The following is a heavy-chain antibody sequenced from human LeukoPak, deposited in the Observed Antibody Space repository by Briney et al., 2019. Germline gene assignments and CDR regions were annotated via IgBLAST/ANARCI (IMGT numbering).Heavy chain of an antibody. CDR1: GFTFSSNA. V-gene: IGHV3-30-3*01. Sequence: GRSLRLSCAASGFTFSSNAMHWVRQAPGKGLEWVAVISYDGSNKYYADSVKGRFTISRDNSKNTLYLQMNSLRAEDTAVYYCARGLGVTDYFDYWGQGTLVTVSS. CDR2: ISYDGSNK. CDR3: ARGLGVTDYFDY. D-gene: IGHD2-21*02. J-gene: IGHJ4*02.